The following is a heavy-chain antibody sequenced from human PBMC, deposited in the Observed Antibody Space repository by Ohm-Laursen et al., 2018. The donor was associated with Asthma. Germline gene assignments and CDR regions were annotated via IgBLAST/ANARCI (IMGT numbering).Heavy chain of an antibody. D-gene: IGHD5-18*01. Sequence: SLRLSCSAPGFTFRSYSMNWVRQTPGKGLEWVSYISSTSDIIFYADSVKGRFIISRDNAKKSLYLQMNSLRDEATAVYCCARDLNVDTGMAYGMDVWGQGTTVTVSS. V-gene: IGHV3-48*02. CDR2: ISSTSDII. J-gene: IGHJ6*02. CDR1: GFTFRSYS. CDR3: ARDLNVDTGMAYGMDV.